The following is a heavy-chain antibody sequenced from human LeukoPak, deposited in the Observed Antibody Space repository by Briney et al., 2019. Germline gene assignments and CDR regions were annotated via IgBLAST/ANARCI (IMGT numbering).Heavy chain of an antibody. CDR2: INHSGST. V-gene: IGHV4-34*01. D-gene: IGHD2-2*01. Sequence: SETLSLTCAVYGGSFSGYYWSWIRQPPGKGLEWIGEINHSGSTNYNPSLKSRVTISVDTSKNQFSLKLSSVTAADTAVYYCAILGAAIGAGWFDPWGQGTLVTVSS. CDR3: AILGAAIGAGWFDP. CDR1: GGSFSGYY. J-gene: IGHJ5*02.